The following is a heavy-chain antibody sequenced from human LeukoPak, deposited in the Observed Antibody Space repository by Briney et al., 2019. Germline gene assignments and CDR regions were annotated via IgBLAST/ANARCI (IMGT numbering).Heavy chain of an antibody. CDR3: ARDRYYSGPDY. CDR1: GFTFSSYG. Sequence: GGSLRLSCAASGFTFSSYGMHWVRQAPGKGLEWVAVISYDGSNKYYADSVKGRFTISRDNSKNTLYLQMNSLRAEDTAVYYCARDRYYSGPDYWGQGTLVTVSS. D-gene: IGHD3-22*01. V-gene: IGHV3-30*03. J-gene: IGHJ4*02. CDR2: ISYDGSNK.